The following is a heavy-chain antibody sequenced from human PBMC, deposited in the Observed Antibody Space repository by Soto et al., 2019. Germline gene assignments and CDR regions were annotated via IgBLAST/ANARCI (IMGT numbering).Heavy chain of an antibody. CDR2: INGYTGNT. D-gene: IGHD3-16*01. CDR1: GSTFTSYG. CDR3: ARSWVTGKGGIDV. V-gene: IGHV1-18*01. Sequence: QVQLVQSGAEVKKLGASVKVSCKAYGSTFTSYGLSWVRQAPGQGLEWMGWINGYTGNTNYAQKFQGRVTMTTDTSTNTAYLDLWTLISDDTAVYYCARSWVTGKGGIDVWGQGTTVTVSS. J-gene: IGHJ6*02.